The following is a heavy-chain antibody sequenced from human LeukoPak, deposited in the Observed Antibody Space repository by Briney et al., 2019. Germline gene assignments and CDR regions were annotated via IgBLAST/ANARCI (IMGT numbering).Heavy chain of an antibody. CDR3: ARGSGIVVVPAAIGWFDP. CDR1: GYSLSSGYY. J-gene: IGHJ5*02. CDR2: IYHSGST. V-gene: IGHV4-38-2*02. D-gene: IGHD2-2*01. Sequence: SETLSLTCTVSGYSLSSGYYWGWIRQPPGKGLEWIGSIYHSGSTYYNPSLKSRVTISVDTSKSQFSLKLSSVTAADTAVYYCARGSGIVVVPAAIGWFDPWGQGTLVTVSS.